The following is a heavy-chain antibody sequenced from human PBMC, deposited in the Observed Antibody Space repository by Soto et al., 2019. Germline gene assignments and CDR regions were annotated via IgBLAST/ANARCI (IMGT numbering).Heavy chain of an antibody. D-gene: IGHD2-8*02. Sequence: QVPLQQWGAGLLKPSETLSLTCVVYGVSFGPYYWSLIRQPPGKGLEWIGESNHRGDTNYNPSLKSRVTISVDTPKNQFSLRLTSVTAADTAVYFCAAIASLGTVVYWGQGTLVTVSS. CDR1: GVSFGPYY. CDR3: AAIASLGTVVY. CDR2: SNHRGDT. J-gene: IGHJ4*02. V-gene: IGHV4-34*01.